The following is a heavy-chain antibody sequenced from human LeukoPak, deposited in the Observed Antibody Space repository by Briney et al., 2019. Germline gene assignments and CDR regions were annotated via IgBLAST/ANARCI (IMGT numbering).Heavy chain of an antibody. CDR2: ISWNSGSI. V-gene: IGHV3-9*01. CDR3: AKDIEDSTVNYFDC. Sequence: PGRSLRLSCAASGFTFDDYAMHWVRQAPGKGLEWVSGISWNSGSIGYADSVKGRFTISRDNAKNSLYLQMNSLRAEDTALYYCAKDIEDSTVNYFDCWGQGTLVTVSS. J-gene: IGHJ4*02. D-gene: IGHD4-17*01. CDR1: GFTFDDYA.